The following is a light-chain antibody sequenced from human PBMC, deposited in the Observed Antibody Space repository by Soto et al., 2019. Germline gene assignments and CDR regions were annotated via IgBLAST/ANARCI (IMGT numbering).Light chain of an antibody. CDR2: GAS. CDR3: QQYGSSPRT. CDR1: QSVSSVY. Sequence: EIVMTQSPVTLSVSPGERATLSCRASQSVSSVYLAWYQQRPGQAPSLLMYGASSRATGTPERFSGSGSGTDFTLTISRLEPEDFAVYYCQQYGSSPRTFGQGTKVDIK. V-gene: IGKV3-20*01. J-gene: IGKJ1*01.